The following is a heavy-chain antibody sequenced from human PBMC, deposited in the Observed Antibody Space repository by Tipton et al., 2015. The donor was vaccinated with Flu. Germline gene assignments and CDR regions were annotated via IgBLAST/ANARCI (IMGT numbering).Heavy chain of an antibody. CDR3: ARGPYYFDSDGSSVVGILDQ. J-gene: IGHJ4*02. CDR1: GGSVSSGSYY. D-gene: IGHD3-9*01. V-gene: IGHV4-61*02. CDR2: IYSTGTT. Sequence: GLVKPSQTLSLICSVSGGSVSSGSYYWNWIRQTAGEGLEWIGRIYSTGTTKYKSSLKGRVYISLNKSRNQFSLNLRSATAADTAVYFCARGPYYFDSDGSSVVGILDQWGQGARVTVSS.